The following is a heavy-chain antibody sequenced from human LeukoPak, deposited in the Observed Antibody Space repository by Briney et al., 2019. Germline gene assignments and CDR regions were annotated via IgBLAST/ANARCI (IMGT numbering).Heavy chain of an antibody. CDR1: GFTFSSYA. Sequence: GGSLRLSCAASGFTFSSYAMSWVRQAPGKGLEWVSSASGSGGSTYYADSVKGRSTISRDNSKNTLYLQMNSLRAEDTAVYYCAKDLGSVVTPPSLDYWGQGTLVTVSS. D-gene: IGHD4-23*01. CDR2: ASGSGGST. V-gene: IGHV3-23*01. J-gene: IGHJ4*02. CDR3: AKDLGSVVTPPSLDY.